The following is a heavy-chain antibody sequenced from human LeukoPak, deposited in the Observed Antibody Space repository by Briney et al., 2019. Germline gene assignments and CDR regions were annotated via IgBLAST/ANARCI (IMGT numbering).Heavy chain of an antibody. V-gene: IGHV3-23*01. CDR1: GFTFSSYA. Sequence: PGGSLRLSCAASGFTFSSYAMSWVRQAPGKGLEWVSATSGAGGSRDYADSVKGRFTISRDNSKNTLYLQMNSLRAEDTAIYYCAKKVGLVSAPLYYFDLWGQGTLVTVSS. D-gene: IGHD6-6*01. CDR2: TSGAGGSR. J-gene: IGHJ4*02. CDR3: AKKVGLVSAPLYYFDL.